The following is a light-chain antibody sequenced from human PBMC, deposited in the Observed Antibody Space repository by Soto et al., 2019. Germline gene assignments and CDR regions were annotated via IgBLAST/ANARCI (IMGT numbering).Light chain of an antibody. CDR1: SSDVGSYNL. Sequence: QSALTQPASVSGSPGQSITISCTGTSSDVGSYNLVSWYQQHPGKAPKLMIYEGSKRPSGVSNRFSGSKSGNTASLTISGLQAEDEADYYCCSYAGSSTHYVFGTVTKVTLL. J-gene: IGLJ1*01. CDR3: CSYAGSSTHYV. CDR2: EGS. V-gene: IGLV2-23*01.